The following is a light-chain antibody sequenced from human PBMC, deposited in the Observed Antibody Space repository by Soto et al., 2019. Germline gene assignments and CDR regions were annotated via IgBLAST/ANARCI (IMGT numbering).Light chain of an antibody. CDR1: QSVDRN. CDR3: QQYNNWPDS. J-gene: IGKJ4*01. Sequence: QSPGTLSVSPGERVTLSCRPSQSVDRNLAWYQQKPGQAPRLLIYTTSTRAPGIPARFSGSGSGTEFTLTISSLQSEDVAVYYCQQYNNWPDSFGGGTKVEIK. V-gene: IGKV3-15*01. CDR2: TTS.